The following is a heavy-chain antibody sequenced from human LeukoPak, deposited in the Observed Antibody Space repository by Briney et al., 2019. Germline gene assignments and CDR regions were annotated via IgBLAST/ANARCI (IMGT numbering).Heavy chain of an antibody. CDR1: GGTFSSYA. V-gene: IGHV1-69*04. CDR2: IIAILGIA. CDR3: ARDAEENYDILTGYYG. D-gene: IGHD3-9*01. Sequence: VASVKVSCKASGGTFSSYAISWVRQAPGEGLEWMGRIIAILGIANYAQKFQGRVTITADKSTSTAYMELSSLRSEHTAVYYCARDAEENYDILTGYYGWGQGTLVTVSS. J-gene: IGHJ4*02.